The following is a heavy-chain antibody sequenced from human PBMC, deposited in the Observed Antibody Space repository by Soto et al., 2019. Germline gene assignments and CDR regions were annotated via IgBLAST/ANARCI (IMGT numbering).Heavy chain of an antibody. CDR3: ASHYDMWSGYLSPVDY. CDR2: IDTSGTKI. CDR1: GYTFSDYY. V-gene: IGHV3-11*01. J-gene: IGHJ4*02. Sequence: QVQLVESGGDLVKPGGSLRLSCAASGYTFSDYYMSWISQAPGKGLEWISYIDTSGTKIYYADSVKGRFNITRDNAKNSQYLDMNSLRDEDTAVDYCASHYDMWSGYLSPVDYWGQGTLVTVSS. D-gene: IGHD3-3*01.